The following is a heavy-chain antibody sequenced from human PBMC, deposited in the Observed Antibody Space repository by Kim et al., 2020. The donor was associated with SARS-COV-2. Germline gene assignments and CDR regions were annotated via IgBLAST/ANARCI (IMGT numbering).Heavy chain of an antibody. CDR1: GFTVSGNY. Sequence: GGSLRLSCAASGFTVSGNYMSWVRQAPGKGLEWVSVIYSGGSTYYADSVKGRFTISRDNSKNTLYLQMNSLRAQDTAVYYCARDKPSSDYDILTGYPSRYYDCGRGVWGQGPTVTVSS. V-gene: IGHV3-53*01. D-gene: IGHD3-9*01. CDR3: ARDKPSSDYDILTGYPSRYYDCGRGV. J-gene: IGHJ6*02. CDR2: IYSGGST.